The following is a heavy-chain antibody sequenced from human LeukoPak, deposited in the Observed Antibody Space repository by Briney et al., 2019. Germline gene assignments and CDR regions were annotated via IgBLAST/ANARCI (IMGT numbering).Heavy chain of an antibody. D-gene: IGHD5-18*01. Sequence: GASVKVSCKASGYTFTSYYMHWVRQAPGQGLEWMGIINPSGGSTSYAQKFQGRVTMTRDMSTSTVYMELSSLRSEDTAVYYCARGIQLWAPYGYYYYMDVWGKGTTVTVSS. CDR1: GYTFTSYY. CDR3: ARGIQLWAPYGYYYYMDV. J-gene: IGHJ6*03. CDR2: INPSGGST. V-gene: IGHV1-46*01.